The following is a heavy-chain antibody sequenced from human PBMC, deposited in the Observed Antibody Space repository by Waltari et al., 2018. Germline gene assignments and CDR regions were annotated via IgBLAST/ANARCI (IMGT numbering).Heavy chain of an antibody. J-gene: IGHJ5*02. CDR2: ISSSISYI. CDR3: ASPQAYSYETGFDP. CDR1: GFTFSSYS. D-gene: IGHD5-18*01. V-gene: IGHV3-21*01. Sequence: EVQLVESGGGLVKPGGSLRLSCAASGFTFSSYSMNWVRQAPGKGLEWVSSISSSISYISYADSVKGRFTISRDNAKNSLYLQMNSLRAEDTAVYYCASPQAYSYETGFDPWGQGTLVTVSS.